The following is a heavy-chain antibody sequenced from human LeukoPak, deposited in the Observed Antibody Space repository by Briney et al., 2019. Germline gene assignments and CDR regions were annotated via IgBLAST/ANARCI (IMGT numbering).Heavy chain of an antibody. CDR2: ISYDGSNK. J-gene: IGHJ5*02. CDR1: GFTFGDYA. Sequence: GGSLRLSCTASGFTFGDYAMNWFRQAPGKGLEWVAVISYDGSNKYYADSVKGRFTISRDNSKNTLCLQMNSLRAEDTAVYYCARPLMYYYGSETYFWFDPWGQGTLVTVSS. CDR3: ARPLMYYYGSETYFWFDP. D-gene: IGHD3-10*01. V-gene: IGHV3-30*04.